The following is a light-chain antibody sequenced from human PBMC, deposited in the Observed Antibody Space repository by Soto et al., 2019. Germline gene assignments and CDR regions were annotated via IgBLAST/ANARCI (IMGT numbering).Light chain of an antibody. CDR3: QQYSRYPDT. Sequence: DIQMTQSPSTLSASVGDRVTITCRASQSINSWLAWYQQRPGKAPKLLIYQASNLESGVPSRFSGSGSGTEFTLSVSSLQPDDFAKDYCQQYSRYPDTSGQETKLVIK. J-gene: IGKJ2*01. CDR1: QSINSW. CDR2: QAS. V-gene: IGKV1-5*03.